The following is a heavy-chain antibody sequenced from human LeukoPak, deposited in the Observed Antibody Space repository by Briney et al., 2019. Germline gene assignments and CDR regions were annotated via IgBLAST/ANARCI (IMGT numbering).Heavy chain of an antibody. CDR1: GFTFSSYW. D-gene: IGHD4-17*01. CDR3: ARDEDDYGDYGGYDY. V-gene: IGHV3-7*01. CDR2: IKQDGSEK. J-gene: IGHJ4*02. Sequence: PGGSLRLSCEASGFTFSSYWMSWVRQAPGKGLEWVANIKQDGSEKYYVDSVKGRFTISRDNAKNSLYLQMNSLRAEDTAVYYCARDEDDYGDYGGYDYWGQGTLVTVSS.